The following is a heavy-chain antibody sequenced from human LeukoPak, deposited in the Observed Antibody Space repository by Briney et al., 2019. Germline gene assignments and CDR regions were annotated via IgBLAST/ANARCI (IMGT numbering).Heavy chain of an antibody. CDR2: ISYDGSNK. Sequence: GGSLRLSCAASGFTFSSYGMHWVRQAPGKGLEWVAVISYDGSNKYYADSVKGRFTISRDNSKNTLYLQMNSLRAEDTAVYYCAKRAFEGATVHNDYWGQGTLVTVSS. CDR1: GFTFSSYG. J-gene: IGHJ4*02. D-gene: IGHD1-26*01. V-gene: IGHV3-30*18. CDR3: AKRAFEGATVHNDY.